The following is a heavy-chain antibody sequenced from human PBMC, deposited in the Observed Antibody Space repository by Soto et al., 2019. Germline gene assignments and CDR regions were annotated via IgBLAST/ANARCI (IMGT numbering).Heavy chain of an antibody. CDR3: ARMGDVPYYYYGLDV. CDR2: ISGYNANT. Sequence: GAEVKKPGASVKVSCKASGYSFTRYGISWVRQAPGQGLEWMGWISGYNANTNYPENLQGRVTMTTDTSTSTAYMEVRNLISDDTAVYYCARMGDVPYYYYGLDVWGQGTTVTVSS. D-gene: IGHD3-16*01. J-gene: IGHJ6*02. V-gene: IGHV1-18*01. CDR1: GYSFTRYG.